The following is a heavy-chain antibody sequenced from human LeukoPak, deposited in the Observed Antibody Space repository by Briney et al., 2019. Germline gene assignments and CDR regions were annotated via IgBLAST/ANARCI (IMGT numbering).Heavy chain of an antibody. J-gene: IGHJ4*02. V-gene: IGHV3-48*03. CDR1: GFTFSSYE. D-gene: IGHD6-13*01. CDR2: ISSSGSTI. Sequence: GGSLRLSCAASGFTFSSYEMNWVRQAPGKGLEWVSYISSSGSTIYYADSVKGGFTISRDNAKNSLYLQMNSLTAEDTAVYYCARYHTSTWYFDYWGQGTLVTVSS. CDR3: ARYHTSTWYFDY.